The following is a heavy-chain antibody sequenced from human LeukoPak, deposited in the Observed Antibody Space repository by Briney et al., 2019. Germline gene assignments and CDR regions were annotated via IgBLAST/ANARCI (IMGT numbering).Heavy chain of an antibody. CDR1: GYTFASYG. D-gene: IGHD6-13*01. CDR2: ISAYNDNT. J-gene: IGHJ4*02. V-gene: IGHV1-18*01. Sequence: ASVKVSCKASGYTFASYGISWVRQAPGQGLEWMGWISAYNDNTKYAQNLQGRVTLTTDTSTSTAYMELRSLTSDDTALYYCARDTARITTPGGPDYWGQRTLVTVSS. CDR3: ARDTARITTPGGPDY.